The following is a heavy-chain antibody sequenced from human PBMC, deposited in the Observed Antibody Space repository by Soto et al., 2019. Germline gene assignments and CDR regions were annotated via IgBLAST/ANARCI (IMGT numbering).Heavy chain of an antibody. D-gene: IGHD3-10*01. V-gene: IGHV4-39*01. J-gene: IGHJ4*02. CDR2: IYYSGST. CDR1: GGSISSSSYY. CDR3: AGLPDRGSGNN. Sequence: QLQLQESGPGLVKPSETLSLTCTVSGGSISSSSYYWGWIRQPPGKGLEWIGSIYYSGSTYYNPALKGPVTISVETSKNPFSPGLSSVTAPDTAIYYCAGLPDRGSGNNWGQGTLVTVSS.